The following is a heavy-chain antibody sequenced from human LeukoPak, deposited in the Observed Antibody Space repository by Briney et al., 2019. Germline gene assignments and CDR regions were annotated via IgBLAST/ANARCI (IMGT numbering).Heavy chain of an antibody. J-gene: IGHJ4*02. CDR2: IYTSGST. CDR3: ARTYSSSPIYFDY. D-gene: IGHD6-6*01. V-gene: IGHV4-4*09. CDR1: GGSISSYY. Sequence: PSETLSLTCTVPGGSISSYYWSWIRQPPGKGLEWIGYIYTSGSTNYNPSLKSRVTISVDTSKNQFSLKLSSVTAADTAVYYCARTYSSSPIYFDYWGQGTLVTVSS.